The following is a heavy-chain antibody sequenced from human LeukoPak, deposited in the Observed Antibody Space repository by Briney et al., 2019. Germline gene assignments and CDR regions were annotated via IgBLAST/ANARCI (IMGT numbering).Heavy chain of an antibody. J-gene: IGHJ6*03. Sequence: ASVKVSCKASGYTFTYYGISWVRQSPGQGLEWMGWISADNGNTNYAQKFQGRVTMTTDTATSTAYMELRSLRSADTAVYYCARSGSVGSFGYMDVWGKGTTVTVSS. CDR2: ISADNGNT. D-gene: IGHD1-26*01. CDR1: GYTFTYYG. CDR3: ARSGSVGSFGYMDV. V-gene: IGHV1-18*01.